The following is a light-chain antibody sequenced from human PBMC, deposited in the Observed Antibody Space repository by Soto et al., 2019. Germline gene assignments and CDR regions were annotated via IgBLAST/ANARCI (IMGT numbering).Light chain of an antibody. CDR3: QHYNSYSEA. V-gene: IGKV1-5*01. Sequence: DIQMTQSPSSLSASVGDRVTITCRASQSISTYLNWYQQKPGEAPNLLIFAASTLQSGVPSRFSGSGSGTEFTLTISSLQPDDFATYYCQHYNSYSEAFGQGTKVELK. J-gene: IGKJ1*01. CDR2: AAS. CDR1: QSISTY.